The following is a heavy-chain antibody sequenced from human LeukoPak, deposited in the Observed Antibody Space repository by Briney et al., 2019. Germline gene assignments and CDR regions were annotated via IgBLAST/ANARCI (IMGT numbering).Heavy chain of an antibody. Sequence: PSETLSLTCTVSGRSISSGGYYWSWIRQHPGKGLEWIGYIYYSGSTYYTPSLKSRVTISVDTSKNQFSLKLSSVTAADTAVYYCARKLRTCGYFAYWGQGTLVTVSS. CDR2: IYYSGST. J-gene: IGHJ4*02. D-gene: IGHD2-21*01. CDR1: GRSISSGGYY. V-gene: IGHV4-31*03. CDR3: ARKLRTCGYFAY.